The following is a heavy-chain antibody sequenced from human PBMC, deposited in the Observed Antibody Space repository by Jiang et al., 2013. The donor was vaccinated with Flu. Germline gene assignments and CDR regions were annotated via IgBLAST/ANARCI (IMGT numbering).Heavy chain of an antibody. Sequence: QLLESGGGVVQPGRSLRLSCAASGFTFSSYGMHWVRQAPGKGLEWVAVIWYDGSNKYYADSVKGRFTISRDNSKNTLYLQMNSLRAEDTAVYYCARDLTTWGISSGMDVWGQGTTVTVSS. CDR1: GFTFSSYG. CDR2: IWYDGSNK. CDR3: ARDLTTWGISSGMDV. D-gene: IGHD3-16*01. V-gene: IGHV3-33*01. J-gene: IGHJ6*02.